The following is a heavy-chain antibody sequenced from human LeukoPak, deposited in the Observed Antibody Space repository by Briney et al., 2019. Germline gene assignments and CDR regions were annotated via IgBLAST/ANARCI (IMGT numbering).Heavy chain of an antibody. D-gene: IGHD6-19*01. CDR3: ATVAVAGTGNYFDY. V-gene: IGHV3-21*01. J-gene: IGHJ4*02. CDR2: ISSSSYI. CDR1: GFTFSSYS. Sequence: GGSLRLSCAASGFTFSSYSMNWVRQAPGKGLEWVSSISSSSYIYYADSVKGRFTISRDNAKNSLYLQMNSLRAEDTAVYYCATVAVAGTGNYFDYWGQGTLVTVSS.